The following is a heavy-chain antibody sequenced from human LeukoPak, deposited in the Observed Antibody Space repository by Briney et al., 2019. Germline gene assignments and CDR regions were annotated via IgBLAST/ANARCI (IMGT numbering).Heavy chain of an antibody. CDR2: IYGGAIT. Sequence: GGSLRLSCAASGFTVSSNYMSWVRQAPGKGLEWVSVIYGGAITYYADSVNGRFTISRDNSKNTLYLQMNSLRVEDTAVYYCAGGEDFDYWGQGTLVTVSS. V-gene: IGHV3-66*01. CDR3: AGGEDFDY. CDR1: GFTVSSNY. D-gene: IGHD3-10*01. J-gene: IGHJ4*02.